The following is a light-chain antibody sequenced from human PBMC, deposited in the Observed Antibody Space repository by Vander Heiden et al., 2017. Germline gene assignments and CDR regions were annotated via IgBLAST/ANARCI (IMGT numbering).Light chain of an antibody. V-gene: IGKV1-39*01. CDR2: AAS. CDR3: QQRVCPPDT. Sequence: DIQLTQSPSSLSASVGDRVTITCRASQTVSSYLNWYQQKPGRAPKLLIYAASTLQSGVPSRFSGSGSGTQFTLTITRLQPEDSATYYCQQRVCPPDTFGHGTTVAI. CDR1: QTVSSY. J-gene: IGKJ3*01.